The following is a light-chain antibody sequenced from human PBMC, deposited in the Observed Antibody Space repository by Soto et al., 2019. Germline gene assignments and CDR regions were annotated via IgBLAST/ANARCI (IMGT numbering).Light chain of an antibody. V-gene: IGKV3-15*01. Sequence: DIVMTQSPATLSVSPGERATLSCRASQSVSSNLAWYQQKPGQAPRLLIYGAFTRSTGVPARFSGSGSGTEFTLTISSLQSEDFAVYYCHQYYNWPPWTFGQGTKVEIK. CDR3: HQYYNWPPWT. CDR1: QSVSSN. CDR2: GAF. J-gene: IGKJ1*01.